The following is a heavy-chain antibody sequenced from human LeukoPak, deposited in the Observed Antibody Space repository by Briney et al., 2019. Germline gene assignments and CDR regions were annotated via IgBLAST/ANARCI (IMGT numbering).Heavy chain of an antibody. CDR3: TRPGPQPSTVVTPGNSD. CDR2: IYSGGST. J-gene: IGHJ4*02. Sequence: GGSLRLSCAASGFTVSSNYMSWVRQAPGKGLEWVSVIYSGGSTYYADSVKGRFTISRDNSKNTLYLQMNSLRAEDTAVYYCTRPGPQPSTVVTPGNSDWGQGTLVTVSS. V-gene: IGHV3-53*01. CDR1: GFTVSSNY. D-gene: IGHD4-23*01.